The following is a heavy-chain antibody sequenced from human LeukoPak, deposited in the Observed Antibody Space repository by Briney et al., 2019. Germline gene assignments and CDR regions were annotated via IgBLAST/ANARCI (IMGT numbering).Heavy chain of an antibody. J-gene: IGHJ4*02. CDR2: ISNDGSNK. CDR1: GFTFSSYG. V-gene: IGHV3-30*18. CDR3: AKRFPRGRGVGIAFDY. D-gene: IGHD1-26*01. Sequence: GGSLRLSCAASGFTFSSYGMYWVRQAPGKGLEWVAVISNDGSNKYYADSVKGRVTISRDNSKNTLYLQMNSLRPEDTAVYYCAKRFPRGRGVGIAFDYWGQGTLVTVSS.